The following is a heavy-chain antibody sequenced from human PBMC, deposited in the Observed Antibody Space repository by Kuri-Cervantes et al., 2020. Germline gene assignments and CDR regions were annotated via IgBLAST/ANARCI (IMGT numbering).Heavy chain of an antibody. V-gene: IGHV3-23*01. D-gene: IGHD2-15*01. CDR1: GFTFSSYA. CDR2: ISGSGGST. Sequence: LSLTCAASGFTFSSYAMSWVRQAPGKGLEWVSAISGSGGSTYYADSVKGRFTISRDNSKNTLYLQMNSLRAEDTAVYYCAREGGGYCSGGSCYSLDYWGQGTLVTVSS. J-gene: IGHJ4*02. CDR3: AREGGGYCSGGSCYSLDY.